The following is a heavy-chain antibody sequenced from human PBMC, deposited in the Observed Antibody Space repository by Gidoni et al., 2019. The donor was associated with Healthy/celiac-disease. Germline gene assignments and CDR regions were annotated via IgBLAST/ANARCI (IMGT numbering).Heavy chain of an antibody. D-gene: IGHD4-17*01. CDR3: ARHAGLRADFDY. Sequence: QVQLQESGPGLVKPSETLSLPCTVSGGSISSYYWSWIRQPPGKGLEWIGYIYYSGSTNYNPSLKSRVTISVDTSKNQFSLKLSSGTAADTAVYYCARHAGLRADFDYWGQGTLVTVSS. CDR2: IYYSGST. CDR1: GGSISSYY. V-gene: IGHV4-59*08. J-gene: IGHJ4*02.